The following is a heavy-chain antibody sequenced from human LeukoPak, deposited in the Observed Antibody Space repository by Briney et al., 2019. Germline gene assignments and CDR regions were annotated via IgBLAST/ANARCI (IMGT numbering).Heavy chain of an antibody. Sequence: ASVKVSCKASGGTFSSYAISWVRQAPGQGLEWMGGIIPIFGTANYAQKFQGRVTITADESTSTAYMELSSLRSEDTAVYYCARDRYGSGSYHYFQHWGQGTLVTVSS. D-gene: IGHD3-10*01. CDR3: ARDRYGSGSYHYFQH. J-gene: IGHJ1*01. CDR2: IIPIFGTA. CDR1: GGTFSSYA. V-gene: IGHV1-69*13.